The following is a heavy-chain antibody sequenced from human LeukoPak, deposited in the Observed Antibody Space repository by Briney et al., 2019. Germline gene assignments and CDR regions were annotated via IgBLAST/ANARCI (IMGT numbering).Heavy chain of an antibody. J-gene: IGHJ5*02. CDR3: ARESTEDRPGS. D-gene: IGHD5/OR15-5a*01. CDR2: IKQDGSEI. V-gene: IGHV3-7*01. CDR1: GFTFSNYW. Sequence: GGSLRLSCAASGFTFSNYWMTWVRQAPGKGLEWVATIKQDGSEIFYVDSVKGQFTISRDNAKNSLSLQMNSLRAEDTAVYYCARESTEDRPGSWGQGTLVTVSS.